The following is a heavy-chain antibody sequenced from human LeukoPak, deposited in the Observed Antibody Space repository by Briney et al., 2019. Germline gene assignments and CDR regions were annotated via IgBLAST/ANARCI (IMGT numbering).Heavy chain of an antibody. V-gene: IGHV5-51*01. CDR1: GYSFTSYW. J-gene: IGHJ1*01. D-gene: IGHD2-21*02. Sequence: GESLKISCKGSGYSFTSYWIAWVRQMPGKGLEWMAIIYPGDSDTRYSPSFQGQVTISADKSISTAYLQWSSLKASDTAIYYCARLAYCGGDCYRTTRGYFQHWGQGTLVTVSS. CDR3: ARLAYCGGDCYRTTRGYFQH. CDR2: IYPGDSDT.